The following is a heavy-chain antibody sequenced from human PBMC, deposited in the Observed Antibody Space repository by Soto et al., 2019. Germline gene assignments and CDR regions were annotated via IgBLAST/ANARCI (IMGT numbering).Heavy chain of an antibody. Sequence: SETLSLTCTVSGGSLSNYYWSWIRHPPGKGLEWIGYIHNSGSTNYNPSLKSRVSISADTSKNQFSLKVTSMTPADTAVYYCARWEQWLALDYWGLGILVTAPS. CDR3: ARWEQWLALDY. CDR2: IHNSGST. D-gene: IGHD6-19*01. J-gene: IGHJ4*02. V-gene: IGHV4-59*01. CDR1: GGSLSNYY.